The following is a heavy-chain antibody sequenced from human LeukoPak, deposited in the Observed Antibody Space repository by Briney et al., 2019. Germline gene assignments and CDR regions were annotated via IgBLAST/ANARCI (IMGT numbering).Heavy chain of an antibody. CDR2: IYYSGST. CDR3: ARDGVLGGLFVWDY. Sequence: QSSETLSLTCTVSGGSISRYYWSWIRQPPGKGLEWIVYIYYSGSTNYNPSLKSRVTISVDTSKNQFSLKLSSVTAADTAVYYCARDGVLGGLFVWDYWGQGTLVTVSS. CDR1: GGSISRYY. V-gene: IGHV4-59*01. D-gene: IGHD3-16*01. J-gene: IGHJ4*02.